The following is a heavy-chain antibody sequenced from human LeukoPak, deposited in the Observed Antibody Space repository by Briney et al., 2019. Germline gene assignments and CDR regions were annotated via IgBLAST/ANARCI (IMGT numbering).Heavy chain of an antibody. J-gene: IGHJ5*01. Sequence: GASVKVSCKASGYTFTSYGISWVRQAPGQGLEWMGWISAYNGNTNYAQKLQGRVTMTTDTSTSTAYMELRSLRSDDTAVYYCARDPSYDSSCYPNWFDPWGQGTLVNGSS. D-gene: IGHD3-22*01. CDR3: ARDPSYDSSCYPNWFDP. V-gene: IGHV1-18*01. CDR2: ISAYNGNT. CDR1: GYTFTSYG.